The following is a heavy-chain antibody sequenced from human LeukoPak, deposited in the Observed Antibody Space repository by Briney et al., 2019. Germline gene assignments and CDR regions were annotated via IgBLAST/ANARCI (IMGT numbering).Heavy chain of an antibody. V-gene: IGHV3-23*01. CDR2: IDNSGDYT. CDR3: GKQFSSSWQFDP. Sequence: PGGSLRLSCAVYGFIYNTYAMTWVRQAPGKGLEWVSSIDNSGDYTYYADSVKGRFTISRDNSRNTLYLQMSSLRVEDTALYYCGKQFSSSWQFDPRGQGTLVTVSS. CDR1: GFIYNTYA. D-gene: IGHD6-13*01. J-gene: IGHJ5*02.